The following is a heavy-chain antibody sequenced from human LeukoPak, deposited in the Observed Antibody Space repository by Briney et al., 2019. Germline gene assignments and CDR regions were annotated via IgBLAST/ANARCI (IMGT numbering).Heavy chain of an antibody. CDR1: GGSISSSSYY. V-gene: IGHV4-39*07. Sequence: PSETLSLTCTVSGGSISSSSYYWGWIRQPPGKGLEWIGSIYYSGSTYYNPSLKSRVTISVDTSKYQFSLKLSSVTAADTAVYYCARLILDCSGGSCYSVSWFDPWGQGTLVTVSS. D-gene: IGHD2-15*01. CDR3: ARLILDCSGGSCYSVSWFDP. CDR2: IYYSGST. J-gene: IGHJ5*02.